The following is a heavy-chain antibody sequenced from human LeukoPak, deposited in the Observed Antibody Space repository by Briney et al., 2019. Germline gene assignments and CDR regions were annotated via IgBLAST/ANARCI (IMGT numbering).Heavy chain of an antibody. D-gene: IGHD6-6*01. J-gene: IGHJ4*02. V-gene: IGHV3-23*01. CDR1: GFTFSSYA. CDR2: ISGSGGST. CDR3: AKDIHRGSSSLLDY. Sequence: GGSLRLSCAASGFTFSSYAMSWVRQAPGKGLEWVSAISGSGGSTYYADSVKGRFTISRDNAKNSLYLQMNSLRAEDMALYYCAKDIHRGSSSLLDYWGQGTLVTVSS.